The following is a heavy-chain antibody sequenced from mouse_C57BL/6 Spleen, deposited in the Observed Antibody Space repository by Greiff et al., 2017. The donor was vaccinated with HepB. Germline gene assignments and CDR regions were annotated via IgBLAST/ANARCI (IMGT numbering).Heavy chain of an antibody. Sequence: EVQLVESGGGLVKPGGSLKLSCAASGFTFSSYTMSWVRQTPEKRLEWVATISGGGGNTYYPDSVKGRFTISRDNAKNTLYLQMSSLRSEDTALYYCARRYGNHWYFDVWGTGTTVTVSS. CDR3: ARRYGNHWYFDV. J-gene: IGHJ1*03. CDR1: GFTFSSYT. CDR2: ISGGGGNT. D-gene: IGHD2-1*01. V-gene: IGHV5-9*01.